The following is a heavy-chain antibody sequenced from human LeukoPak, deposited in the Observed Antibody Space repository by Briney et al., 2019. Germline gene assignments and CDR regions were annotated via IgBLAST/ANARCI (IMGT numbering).Heavy chain of an antibody. CDR2: ISGSRGST. J-gene: IGHJ4*02. V-gene: IGHV3-23*01. CDR3: ARAGKAAAFDY. D-gene: IGHD2-15*01. Sequence: GGSLRLSCAASGFTFSAYALSWVRQAPGKGLEWVSSISGSRGSTDYADSVKGRFTLSRGNFENTLYLHMSSLRADDTAIYYCARAGKAAAFDYWGQGTLVTVSS. CDR1: GFTFSAYA.